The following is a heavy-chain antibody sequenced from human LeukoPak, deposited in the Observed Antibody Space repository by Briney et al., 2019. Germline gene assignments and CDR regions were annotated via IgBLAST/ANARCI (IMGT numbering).Heavy chain of an antibody. CDR3: ARGPGDFDASDI. V-gene: IGHV3-7*01. Sequence: GGSLRLSCTSSGFTFSSYWMSWVRQAPGKGPEWVAHIKENGNEQYYADSVKGRFTISRDNAKKSLCLQMNSLRAEDTALYYCARGPGDFDASDIWGQGTMVAVSS. CDR2: IKENGNEQ. D-gene: IGHD1-14*01. J-gene: IGHJ3*02. CDR1: GFTFSSYW.